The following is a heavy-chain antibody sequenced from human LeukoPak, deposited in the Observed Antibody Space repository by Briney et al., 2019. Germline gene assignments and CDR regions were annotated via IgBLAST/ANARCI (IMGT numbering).Heavy chain of an antibody. J-gene: IGHJ5*02. CDR2: INHSGST. CDR1: GGSFSGYY. CDR3: AKDIVATNSKYNWFDP. Sequence: SETLSLTCAVYGGSFSGYYWSRIRQPPGKGLEWIGEINHSGSTNYNPSLKSRVTISVDTSKNQFSLKLSSVTAADTAVYYCAKDIVATNSKYNWFDPWGQGTLVTVSS. V-gene: IGHV4-34*01. D-gene: IGHD5-12*01.